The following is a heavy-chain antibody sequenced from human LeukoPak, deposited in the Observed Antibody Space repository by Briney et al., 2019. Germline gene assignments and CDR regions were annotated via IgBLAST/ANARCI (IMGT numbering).Heavy chain of an antibody. D-gene: IGHD3-3*01. CDR3: ARESKQYDFWSGYYTEYFDY. V-gene: IGHV4-39*07. Sequence: SETLSLTCTVSGGSISSGGYYWGWIRQPPGKGRGGMGGIYLSGSTYYNPSLKSRVTISVDTSKNQFSLKLSSVTAADTAVYYCARESKQYDFWSGYYTEYFDYWGQGTLVTVSS. CDR1: GGSISSGGYY. J-gene: IGHJ4*02. CDR2: IYLSGST.